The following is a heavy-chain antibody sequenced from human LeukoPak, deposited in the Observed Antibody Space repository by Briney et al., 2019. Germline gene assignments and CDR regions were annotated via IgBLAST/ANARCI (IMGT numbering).Heavy chain of an antibody. Sequence: GRSLRLSCAASGFTFSSYAMHWVRQAPGKGLEWVAVISYDGSNKYYADSVKGRFTISRDNSKNTLYLQMNSLRAEDTAVYYCARDKMGATFDYWGQGTLVTVSS. CDR3: ARDKMGATFDY. V-gene: IGHV3-30-3*01. D-gene: IGHD1-26*01. CDR1: GFTFSSYA. CDR2: ISYDGSNK. J-gene: IGHJ4*02.